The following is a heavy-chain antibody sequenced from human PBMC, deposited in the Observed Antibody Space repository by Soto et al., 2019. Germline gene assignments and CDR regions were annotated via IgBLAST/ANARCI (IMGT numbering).Heavy chain of an antibody. V-gene: IGHV4-59*01. CDR3: AASYYAILTGLFAFDM. CDR1: GASISHFY. Sequence: QVQLQESGPRLVKPSETLSLTCTVSGASISHFYWSWIRQSPGKGLEWLGYIYDSRSTSDNPSLTHRVTMSMDTSTPQFSLNMRSVTAAATAVYFRAASYYAILTGLFAFDMLGHGTMVTVSS. J-gene: IGHJ3*02. D-gene: IGHD3-9*01. CDR2: IYDSRST.